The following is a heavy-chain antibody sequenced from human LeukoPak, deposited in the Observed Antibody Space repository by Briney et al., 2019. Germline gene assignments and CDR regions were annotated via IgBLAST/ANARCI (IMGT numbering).Heavy chain of an antibody. J-gene: IGHJ4*02. CDR3: ATGDCGGDCYSSYFDY. V-gene: IGHV3-53*05. D-gene: IGHD2-21*02. Sequence: GGSLRLSCAASGFTVSSNYMSWVRQAPGKGLEWVSVIYSGGSTYYADSVKGRFTISRDNSKNTLYLQMNSLRDEDTGVYYCATGDCGGDCYSSYFDYWGQGTLVTVSS. CDR1: GFTVSSNY. CDR2: IYSGGST.